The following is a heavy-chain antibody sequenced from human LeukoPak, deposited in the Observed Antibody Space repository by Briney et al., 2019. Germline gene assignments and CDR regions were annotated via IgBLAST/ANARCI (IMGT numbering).Heavy chain of an antibody. V-gene: IGHV1-2*02. J-gene: IGHJ4*02. D-gene: IGHD6-19*01. Sequence: ASVKVSCKASGYTFTGYYMHWVRQAPGQGLEWMGWINPNSGGTNYAQKFQGRVTMTRDTSISTAYMELSRLRSDDTAVYYCARGGGGGWKEWLVPKLYYFDYWGQGTLVTVSS. CDR1: GYTFTGYY. CDR2: INPNSGGT. CDR3: ARGGGGGWKEWLVPKLYYFDY.